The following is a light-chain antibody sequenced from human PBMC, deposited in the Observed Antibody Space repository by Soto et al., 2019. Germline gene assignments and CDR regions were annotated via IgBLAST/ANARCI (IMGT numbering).Light chain of an antibody. V-gene: IGLV2-23*01. J-gene: IGLJ2*01. CDR2: EGN. Sequence: QSALTQPASVSGSPGQSITISCTGASSDVGSYNLVSWYQQHPGKAPKLIIYEGNKRPSGISNRFSGSKSGNTASLTISGLQAEEEADYYCCSYAGGPRPVLFGGGTKLTVL. CDR1: SSDVGSYNL. CDR3: CSYAGGPRPVL.